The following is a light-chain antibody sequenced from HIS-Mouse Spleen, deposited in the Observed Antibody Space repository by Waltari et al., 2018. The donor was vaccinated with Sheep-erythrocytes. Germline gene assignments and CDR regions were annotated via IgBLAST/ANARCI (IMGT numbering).Light chain of an antibody. V-gene: IGLV2-11*01. J-gene: IGLJ1*01. Sequence: QSALTQPRSVSGSPGQSVTISCTGTSSDVGGYNYVSWYQPHPGNAPKLMIYDVSTRPSGVPDRFSGSKSGNTASLTISGLQAEDEADYYCCSYAGSYNHVFATGTKVTVL. CDR1: SSDVGGYNY. CDR3: CSYAGSYNHV. CDR2: DVS.